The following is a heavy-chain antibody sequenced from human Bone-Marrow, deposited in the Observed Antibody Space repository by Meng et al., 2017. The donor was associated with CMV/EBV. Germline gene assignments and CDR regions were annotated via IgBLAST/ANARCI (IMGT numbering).Heavy chain of an antibody. CDR2: TYYRSKWYN. D-gene: IGHD2-15*01. CDR3: ARQYCSGGSCYYYYGMDV. V-gene: IGHV6-1*01. J-gene: IGHJ6*02. Sequence: LRLSCAISGDSVSSNSAAWNWIRQSPSRGLEWLGRTYYRSKWYNDYAVSVKSRITINPDTSKNQFSLQLNSVTPEDTAVYYCARQYCSGGSCYYYYGMDVWGQGTTVTVSS. CDR1: GDSVSSNSAA.